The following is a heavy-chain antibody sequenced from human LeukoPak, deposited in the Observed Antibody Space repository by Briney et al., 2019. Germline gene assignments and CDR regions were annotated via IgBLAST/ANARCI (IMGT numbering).Heavy chain of an antibody. CDR1: GYTFTGYY. CDR3: ARAGSSSRWVNDN. Sequence: ASVKVSCKASGYTFTGYYMHWVRQAPGQGLEWMGWINPNSGGTNYAQKFQGRVTMTRDTSISTAYMELSRLTSDDTAVYYCARAGSSSRWVNDNWGQGTLVTVSS. CDR2: INPNSGGT. V-gene: IGHV1-2*02. D-gene: IGHD6-13*01. J-gene: IGHJ4*02.